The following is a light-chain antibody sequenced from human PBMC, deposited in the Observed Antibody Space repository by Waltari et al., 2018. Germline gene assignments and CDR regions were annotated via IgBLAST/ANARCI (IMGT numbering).Light chain of an antibody. CDR2: HTS. J-gene: IGKJ1*01. CDR3: QHYKSLPVS. Sequence: IVLTQSPGTLSLSPGERATLSCRASQSVSIYLAWYQQKPGQAPGLLIHHTSTRATGIPDRFSGSGSGTDFRITISGLEPEDFAVYYCQHYKSLPVSFGQGTRVEIK. V-gene: IGKV3-20*01. CDR1: QSVSIY.